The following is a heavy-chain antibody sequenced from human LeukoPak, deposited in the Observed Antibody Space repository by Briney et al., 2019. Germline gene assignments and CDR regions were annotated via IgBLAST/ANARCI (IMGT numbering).Heavy chain of an antibody. D-gene: IGHD3-22*01. CDR3: ARATYDSSGYYVPLFDY. CDR1: GGTFSSYA. V-gene: IGHV1-69*13. CDR2: IIPIFGTA. Sequence: ASVKVSCKPSGGTFSSYAISWVRQAPGQGLEWMGGIIPIFGTANYAQKFQGRVTITADESTSTAYMELSSLRSEDTAVYYCARATYDSSGYYVPLFDYWGQGTLVTVSS. J-gene: IGHJ4*02.